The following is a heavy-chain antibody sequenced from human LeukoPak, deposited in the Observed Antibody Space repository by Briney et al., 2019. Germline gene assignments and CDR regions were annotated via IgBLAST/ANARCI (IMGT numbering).Heavy chain of an antibody. CDR3: AKVLPSPYYDSSGYWGAFDI. CDR1: GFTFDDYA. J-gene: IGHJ3*02. V-gene: IGHV3-9*01. Sequence: GRSLRLSCAASGFTFDDYAMHWVRQAPGKGLEWVSGISWNSGSIGYADSVKGRFTISRDNAKSSLYLQMNSLRAEDTALYYCAKVLPSPYYDSSGYWGAFDIWGQGTMVTVSS. CDR2: ISWNSGSI. D-gene: IGHD3-22*01.